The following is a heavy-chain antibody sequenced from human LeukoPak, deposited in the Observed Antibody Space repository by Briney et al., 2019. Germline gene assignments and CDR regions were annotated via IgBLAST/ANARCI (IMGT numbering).Heavy chain of an antibody. CDR1: GGSFSGYY. D-gene: IGHD2-2*01. CDR2: INHSGST. J-gene: IGHJ4*02. CDR3: ARSRGDIVVVPAAQLPAFDY. Sequence: SETLPLTCAVYGGSFSGYYWSWIRQPPGKGLEWIGEINHSGSTNYNPSLKSRVTISVDTSKNQFSLKLSSVTAADTAVYYCARSRGDIVVVPAAQLPAFDYWGQGTLVTVSS. V-gene: IGHV4-34*01.